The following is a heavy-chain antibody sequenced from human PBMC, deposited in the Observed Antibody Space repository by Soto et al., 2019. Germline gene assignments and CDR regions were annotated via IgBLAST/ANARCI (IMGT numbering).Heavy chain of an antibody. CDR2: VYYTGDT. D-gene: IGHD4-17*01. V-gene: IGHV4-59*08. CDR1: SGPDRSHN. J-gene: IGHJ6*02. CDR3: VRQGIDYLHGLVDV. Sequence: QVQLQQSGPRLVKPSETLSLTCTVSSGPDRSHNWGWIRQPPGRGLEWIGYVYYTGDTAYNPSLRGRVTISADTSTNHISLTLNSVPAADTAVYYCVRQGIDYLHGLVDVWGQGTTVSVSS.